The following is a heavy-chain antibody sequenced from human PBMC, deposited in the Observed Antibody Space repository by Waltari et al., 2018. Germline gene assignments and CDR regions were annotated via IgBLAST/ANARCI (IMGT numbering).Heavy chain of an antibody. CDR1: GYTFTSYD. CDR2: MNPNSGNT. D-gene: IGHD4-17*01. V-gene: IGHV1-8*03. Sequence: QVQLVQSGAEVKKPGASVKVSCKASGYTFTSYDINWVRQATGQGLEWMGWMNPNSGNTKYSQEFQGRVTITRDTSASTAYMELSSLRSEDMAVYYCARGVYGDYPDAFDIWGQGTMVTVSS. CDR3: ARGVYGDYPDAFDI. J-gene: IGHJ3*02.